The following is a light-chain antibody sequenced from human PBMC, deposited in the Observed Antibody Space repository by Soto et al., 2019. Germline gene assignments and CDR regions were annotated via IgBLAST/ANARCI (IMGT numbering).Light chain of an antibody. CDR1: QSVSSN. CDR2: GAS. V-gene: IGKV3-15*01. J-gene: IGKJ3*01. CDR3: QQYNNWPFT. Sequence: EIVMTQSPATLSVSPGERDTISCRASQSVSSNLAWYQQKPGQAPRLLIYGASTRATGIPARFSGSGSGTELTLTISSLQTEDFAVYYCQQYNNWPFTFGPGTKVDIK.